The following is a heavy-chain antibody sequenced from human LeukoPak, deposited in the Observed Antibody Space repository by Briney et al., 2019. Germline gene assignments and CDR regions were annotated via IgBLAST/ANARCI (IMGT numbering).Heavy chain of an antibody. CDR2: ISSRGSSI. CDR3: ARDLVSYYNYYMDV. CDR1: GFTFSTYS. V-gene: IGHV3-48*01. J-gene: IGHJ6*03. D-gene: IGHD3-16*01. Sequence: GGSLRPSCAASGFTFSTYSMNWVRQAPGKGLEWVSYISSRGSSIYYGDSVKGRFTISRDNAKNSLYLQMNSLRVEDTAVYYCARDLVSYYNYYMDVWGKGTTVTVSS.